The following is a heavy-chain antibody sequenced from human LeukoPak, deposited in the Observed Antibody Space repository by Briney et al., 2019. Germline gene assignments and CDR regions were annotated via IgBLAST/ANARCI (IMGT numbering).Heavy chain of an antibody. CDR1: GYSFTSYW. V-gene: IGHV5-51*01. J-gene: IGHJ4*02. CDR3: AISVAGTGFVY. Sequence: GESLKISCKGSGYSFTSYWIGWVRQRPGKGLEWMGIIYPGDFDSRYSPSFQGQVTISADKSISIAYLQWSSLKASETAMYYCAISVAGTGFVYWGQGTLVTVSS. CDR2: IYPGDFDS. D-gene: IGHD6-19*01.